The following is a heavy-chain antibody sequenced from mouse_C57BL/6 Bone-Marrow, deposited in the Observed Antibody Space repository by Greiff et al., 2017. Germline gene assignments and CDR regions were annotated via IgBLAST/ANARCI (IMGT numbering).Heavy chain of an antibody. Sequence: VQLQESGAELARPGASVKMSCKASGYTFTSYTMHWVKQRPGQGLEWIGYINPSSGYTKYNQKFKDKATLTADKSSRTAYMQLSSLTSEDSAVFYCARRRKLGRGYAMDYWGQGTSVTVSS. D-gene: IGHD4-1*01. CDR3: ARRRKLGRGYAMDY. CDR2: INPSSGYT. J-gene: IGHJ4*01. V-gene: IGHV1-4*01. CDR1: GYTFTSYT.